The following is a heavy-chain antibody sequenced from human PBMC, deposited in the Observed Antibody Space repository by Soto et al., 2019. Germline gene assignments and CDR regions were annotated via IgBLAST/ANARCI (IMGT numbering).Heavy chain of an antibody. J-gene: IGHJ4*02. V-gene: IGHV1-69*12. CDR2: IIPMSGTT. D-gene: IGHD1-1*01. CDR3: ARDNTGLDY. CDR1: GGAFTSYS. Sequence: QVHLVQSGAEVKKPGSSVKVSCKASGGAFTSYSFHWVRQAPGQGLEWMGGIIPMSGTTNYALKFQGRVTMTADVPTNTAYIELSSLRSDDTAVYYCARDNTGLDYWGQGTLVTVSS.